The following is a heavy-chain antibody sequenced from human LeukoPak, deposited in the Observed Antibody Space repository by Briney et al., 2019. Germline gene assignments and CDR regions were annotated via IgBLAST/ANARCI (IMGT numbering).Heavy chain of an antibody. J-gene: IGHJ4*02. CDR1: GFTFSSYA. CDR2: ISGSGGST. CDR3: AKGSADVVVVAATVD. Sequence: GGSLRLSCAASGFTFSSYAMSWVRQAPGKGLEWVSAISGSGGSTYYADPVKGRFTISRDNSKNTLYLQMNSLRAEDTAVYYCAKGSADVVVVAATVDWGQGTLVTVSS. V-gene: IGHV3-23*01. D-gene: IGHD2-15*01.